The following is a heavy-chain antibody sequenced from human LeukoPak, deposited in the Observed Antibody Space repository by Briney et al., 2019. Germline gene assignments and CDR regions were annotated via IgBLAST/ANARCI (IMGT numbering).Heavy chain of an antibody. CDR3: AREDRWLQPQVYYYDGRDV. CDR1: GASISITGSY. J-gene: IGHJ6*02. CDR2: FYYSGST. V-gene: IGHV4-39*07. D-gene: IGHD5-24*01. Sequence: PSETLSLTCTVPGASISITGSYWGWIRHPPGKGLEWLGYFYYSGSTYYNPSLKSRVAIDTSKNQFSLKLSSVTAADTAVYYCAREDRWLQPQVYYYDGRDVWGQGTTVTVSS.